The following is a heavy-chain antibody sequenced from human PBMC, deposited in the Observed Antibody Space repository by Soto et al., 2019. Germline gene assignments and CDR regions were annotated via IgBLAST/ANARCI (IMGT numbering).Heavy chain of an antibody. D-gene: IGHD3-10*01. CDR1: GYTFTGYY. J-gene: IGHJ6*02. Sequence: ASVKVSCKASGYTFTGYYMHWVRQAPGQGLEWMGIINPSGGSTTYAQKFQGRVTMTRDTSTSTVSMELSSLRSEDTAVYYCASARGDYYGIDVWGQGTTVTVSS. V-gene: IGHV1-46*01. CDR2: INPSGGST. CDR3: ASARGDYYGIDV.